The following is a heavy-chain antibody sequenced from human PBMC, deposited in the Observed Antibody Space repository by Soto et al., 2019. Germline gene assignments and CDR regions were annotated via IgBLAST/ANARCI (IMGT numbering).Heavy chain of an antibody. CDR2: INAGNGNT. CDR3: AREGSWAEHFQH. V-gene: IGHV1-3*01. J-gene: IGHJ1*01. CDR1: GYTFTSYA. D-gene: IGHD6-13*01. Sequence: QVQLVQSGAEVKKPGASVKVSCKASGYTFTSYAMHWVRQAPGQRLEWMGWINAGNGNTKYSQKFQGRVTITRDTSASTAYMELSSLRSEDTAVYYCAREGSWAEHFQHWGQGTLVTVSS.